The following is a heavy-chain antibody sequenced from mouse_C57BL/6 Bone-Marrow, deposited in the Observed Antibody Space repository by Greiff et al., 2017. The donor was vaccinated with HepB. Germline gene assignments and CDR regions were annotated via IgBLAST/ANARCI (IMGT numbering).Heavy chain of an antibody. Sequence: EVLLVESGGGLVQPGGSLKLSCAASGFTFSDYGMAWVRPAPRKGPEWVAFISNLAYSSYYADTVTGRFTISREKAKNPLYLEMSSLRSEDTAMYDCARHGELRLRGAMGYWGQGTSVTVSS. CDR1: GFTFSDYG. CDR3: ARHGELRLRGAMGY. J-gene: IGHJ4*01. V-gene: IGHV5-15*01. CDR2: ISNLAYSS. D-gene: IGHD3-2*02.